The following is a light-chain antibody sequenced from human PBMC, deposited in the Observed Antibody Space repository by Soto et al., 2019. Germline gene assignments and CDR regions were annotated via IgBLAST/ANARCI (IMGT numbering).Light chain of an antibody. CDR2: EAS. CDR3: QQRSNWPTT. Sequence: EIVLTQSPATLSLSPGERATLSCRASPSVSSYLAWYQQRPGQAPRLLIYEASNRATGIPARFSGSGSGTDFTLTISSLEPEDFALYYCQQRSNWPTTFGQGTKVEIK. CDR1: PSVSSY. V-gene: IGKV3-11*01. J-gene: IGKJ1*01.